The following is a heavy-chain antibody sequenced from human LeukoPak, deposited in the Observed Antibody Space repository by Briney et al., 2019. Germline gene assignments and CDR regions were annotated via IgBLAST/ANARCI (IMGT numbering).Heavy chain of an antibody. D-gene: IGHD3-10*01. CDR2: ISSSGSTI. Sequence: GGSLRLSCAASGFTFSSYEMNWVRQAPGKGLEWVSYISSSGSTIYYAASVKGRFTISRDNARNSLYLQMNSLRAEDTAVYYCARDGKGRNRIGYYFDYWGQGTLVTVSS. CDR3: ARDGKGRNRIGYYFDY. V-gene: IGHV3-48*03. CDR1: GFTFSSYE. J-gene: IGHJ4*02.